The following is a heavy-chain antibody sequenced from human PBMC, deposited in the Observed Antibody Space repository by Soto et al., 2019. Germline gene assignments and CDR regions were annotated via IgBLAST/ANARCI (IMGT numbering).Heavy chain of an antibody. CDR2: ISYNGNKK. CDR3: AREQFEDGRGHYDH. D-gene: IGHD3-22*01. V-gene: IGHV3-30*03. Sequence: QVQLVESGGGVVQPGGSLRLSCAASGFAFSTSVIHWVRQAPGKGLVWMAHISYNGNKKHYADSVKGRFTVSRDISESTLYLQMNSLRAEDTTVYYCAREQFEDGRGHYDHWGQGTLVSVSS. J-gene: IGHJ4*02. CDR1: GFAFSTSV.